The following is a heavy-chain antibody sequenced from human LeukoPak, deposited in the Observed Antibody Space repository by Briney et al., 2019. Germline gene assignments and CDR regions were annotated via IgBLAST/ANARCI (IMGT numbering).Heavy chain of an antibody. V-gene: IGHV3-33*01. D-gene: IGHD3-22*01. CDR2: IWYDGSNK. CDR1: GFTFSSYG. CDR3: AGVYYLLRYFDL. J-gene: IGHJ2*01. Sequence: PGGSLRLSCAASGFTFSSYGMHWVRQAPGKGLEWVAVIWYDGSNKYYADSVKGRFTISRDNSKNTLYLQMNSLRAEDTAVYYCAGVYYLLRYFDLWGRGTLVTVSS.